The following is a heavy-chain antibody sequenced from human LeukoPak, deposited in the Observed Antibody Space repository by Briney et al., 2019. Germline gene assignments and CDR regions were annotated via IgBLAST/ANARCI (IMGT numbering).Heavy chain of an antibody. CDR1: GFTFKYAW. D-gene: IGHD2/OR15-2a*01. Sequence: GGSLRLSCAASGFTFKYAWMSWVRQAPEKGLEWVGLIRMTTEGGTAEYAAPVKGRFTISRDDSKNTQYLQMNSPKAEDTAVYYCTTDKREYDGHELTYWGQGTLVSVSS. J-gene: IGHJ4*02. CDR3: TTDKREYDGHELTY. CDR2: IRMTTEGGTA. V-gene: IGHV3-15*01.